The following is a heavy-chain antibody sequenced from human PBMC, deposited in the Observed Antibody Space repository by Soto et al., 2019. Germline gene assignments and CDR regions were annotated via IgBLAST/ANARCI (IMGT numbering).Heavy chain of an antibody. CDR2: ISSTTNYI. CDR1: GFTFTRYS. CDR3: ARESEDLTSNFDY. V-gene: IGHV3-21*06. J-gene: IGHJ4*01. Sequence: GGSLRLSCAASGFTFTRYSMNWVRQAPGKGLEWVSSISSTTNYIYYGDSMKGRFTISRDNAKNSLYLEMNSLRAEDTAVYYCARESEDLTSNFDYWGQEPWSPSPQ.